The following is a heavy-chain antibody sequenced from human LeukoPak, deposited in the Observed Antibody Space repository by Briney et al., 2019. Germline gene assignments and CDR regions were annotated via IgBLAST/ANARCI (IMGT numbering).Heavy chain of an antibody. V-gene: IGHV3-23*01. CDR2: ISGSGGST. J-gene: IGHJ3*02. Sequence: GGSLRLSCVASGFTFSSYAMSWVRQAPGKGLEWVSTISGSGGSTYYADSVKGRFTMSRDNSKNTLYLQMNSLRAEDTAVYYCAIEGQLWGHDAFDIWGQGTMVTVSS. D-gene: IGHD5-18*01. CDR3: AIEGQLWGHDAFDI. CDR1: GFTFSSYA.